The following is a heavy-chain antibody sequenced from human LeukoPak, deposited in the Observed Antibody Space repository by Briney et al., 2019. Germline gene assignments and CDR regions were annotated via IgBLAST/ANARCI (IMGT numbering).Heavy chain of an antibody. CDR2: IDSNGNT. CDR1: GDSITTHP. D-gene: IGHD2-15*01. V-gene: IGHV4-59*11. J-gene: IGHJ4*02. CDR3: SRLAKCDGNCYSFDL. Sequence: PSETLSLTCTVSGDSITTHPWSWVRQTSGKGLDYIGFIDSNGNTNYNPSLKTRVIISSDTSTNQISLTLNSVAAADTAVYYCSRLAKCDGNCYSFDLWGQGMLVTVSP.